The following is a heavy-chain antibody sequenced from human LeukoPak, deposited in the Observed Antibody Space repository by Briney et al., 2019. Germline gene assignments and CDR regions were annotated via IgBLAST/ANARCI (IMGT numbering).Heavy chain of an antibody. D-gene: IGHD5-18*01. Sequence: ASVKVSCKASGYTFTGYYMHWVRQAPGQGLEWMGWINPNSGGTNYAQKFQGWVTMTRDTSISTAYKELSRLRSDDTAVYYCARAFLDTTMAYFDFVGQGTLVNVSS. CDR1: GYTFTGYY. CDR3: ARAFLDTTMAYFDF. V-gene: IGHV1-2*04. CDR2: INPNSGGT. J-gene: IGHJ4*02.